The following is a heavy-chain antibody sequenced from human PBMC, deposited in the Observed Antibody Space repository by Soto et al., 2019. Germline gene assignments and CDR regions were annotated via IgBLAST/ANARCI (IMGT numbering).Heavy chain of an antibody. CDR2: IIPIFGTA. Sequence: QVQLVQSGAEVKKPGSSVKVSCKASGGTFSSYAISWVRQAPGQRLEWMGGIIPIFGTANYAQKFQGRVTITADESXXSXYXXLSSRRSEDTAVYYCAGGDYYDSSGPNSRLDAFDIWGQGTMVTVSS. J-gene: IGHJ3*02. CDR1: GGTFSSYA. CDR3: AGGDYYDSSGPNSRLDAFDI. D-gene: IGHD3-22*01. V-gene: IGHV1-69*12.